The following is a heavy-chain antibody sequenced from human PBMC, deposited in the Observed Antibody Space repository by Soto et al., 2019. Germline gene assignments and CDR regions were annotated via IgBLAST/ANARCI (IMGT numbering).Heavy chain of an antibody. Sequence: QLQLQESGPGLVKPSETLSLTCTVSGGSISSSSSYWGWIRQPPGKGLEWIGYIYYSGSTNYNPSLKIRVTISVDTSKNQFSLKLTSVTAADTAVYYCARPPRGAATVTSVINWFDPWGQGALVTVSS. CDR2: IYYSGST. CDR3: ARPPRGAATVTSVINWFDP. D-gene: IGHD4-17*01. J-gene: IGHJ5*02. V-gene: IGHV4-39*01. CDR1: GGSISSSSSY.